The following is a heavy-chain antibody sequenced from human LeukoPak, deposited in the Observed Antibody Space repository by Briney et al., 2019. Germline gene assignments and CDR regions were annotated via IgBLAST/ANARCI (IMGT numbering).Heavy chain of an antibody. CDR3: ARDKMQQSTEGSNFDH. D-gene: IGHD6-13*01. V-gene: IGHV3-48*03. Sequence: PGGSLRLSCAASGFTFSSYEMNWVRQAPGKGLEWVSYISSSGSTIYYADSVKGRFTISRDNAKNSLYLQMNSLRAEDTAVYYCARDKMQQSTEGSNFDHWGQGTLVTVSS. J-gene: IGHJ4*02. CDR2: ISSSGSTI. CDR1: GFTFSSYE.